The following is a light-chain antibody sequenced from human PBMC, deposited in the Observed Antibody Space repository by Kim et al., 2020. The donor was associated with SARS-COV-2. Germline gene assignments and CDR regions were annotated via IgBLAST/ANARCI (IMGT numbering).Light chain of an antibody. CDR1: QSISSW. J-gene: IGKJ1*01. V-gene: IGKV1-5*01. Sequence: LSASVGDRVTITCRASQSISSWLAWYQQKPGKAPKLLIYDASSLESGVPSRFSGSGSGTEFTLTISSLQPDDFATYYCQQYKSVTFGQGTKVEIK. CDR3: QQYKSVT. CDR2: DAS.